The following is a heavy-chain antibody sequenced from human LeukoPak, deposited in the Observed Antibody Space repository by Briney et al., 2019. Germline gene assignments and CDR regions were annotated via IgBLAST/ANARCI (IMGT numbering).Heavy chain of an antibody. CDR2: IYTSGST. D-gene: IGHD2-15*01. CDR1: GGSISSGGYY. CDR3: ARDHRQWSVVVAAHWFDP. J-gene: IGHJ5*02. V-gene: IGHV4-61*02. Sequence: PSETLSLTCTVSGGSISSGGYYWSWIRQPAGKGLEWIGRIYTSGSTNYNPSLKSRVTMSVDTSKNQFSLKLSSVTAADTAVYYCARDHRQWSVVVAAHWFDPWGQGTLVTVSS.